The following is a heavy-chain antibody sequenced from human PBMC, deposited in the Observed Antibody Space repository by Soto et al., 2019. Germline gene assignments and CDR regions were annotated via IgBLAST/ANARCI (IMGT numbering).Heavy chain of an antibody. V-gene: IGHV4-34*01. D-gene: IGHD3-16*02. Sequence: NPSETLSLTCTVYGGSFSGYYWSWIRQPPGKGLEWIGEINHSGSTNYNPSLKSRVTISVDTSKNQFSLKLSSVTAADTAVYYCARGAIRPAMITFGGVIVIPKFDYWGQGTLVTVSS. CDR3: ARGAIRPAMITFGGVIVIPKFDY. CDR2: INHSGST. J-gene: IGHJ4*02. CDR1: GGSFSGYY.